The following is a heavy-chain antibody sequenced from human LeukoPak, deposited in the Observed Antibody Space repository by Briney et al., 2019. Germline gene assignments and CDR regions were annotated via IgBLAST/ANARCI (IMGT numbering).Heavy chain of an antibody. D-gene: IGHD3-10*01. Sequence: SETLSLTCTVSGGSISSSSYYWGWIRQPPGKGLEWIGSIYYSGSTYYNPSLKNRVTISVDTSKNQFSLKLSSVTAADTAVYYCARLTWDYYGSGSYYNLSRISENWFDPWGQGTLVTVSS. CDR2: IYYSGST. CDR3: ARLTWDYYGSGSYYNLSRISENWFDP. V-gene: IGHV4-39*01. CDR1: GGSISSSSYY. J-gene: IGHJ5*02.